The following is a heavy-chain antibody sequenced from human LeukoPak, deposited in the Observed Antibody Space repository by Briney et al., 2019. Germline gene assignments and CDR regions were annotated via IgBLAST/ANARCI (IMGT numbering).Heavy chain of an antibody. CDR1: GGSFSGYY. CDR2: INHSGST. V-gene: IGHV4-34*01. J-gene: IGHJ4*02. D-gene: IGHD3-22*01. Sequence: SETLSLTCAVYGGSFSGYYWSWIRQPPGKGLEWIGEINHSGSTVYNPSLKSRVTISVDTSKNQFSLRLTSVTAADTAVYYCASVYDSSGYYPFWGQGTLVTVSS. CDR3: ASVYDSSGYYPF.